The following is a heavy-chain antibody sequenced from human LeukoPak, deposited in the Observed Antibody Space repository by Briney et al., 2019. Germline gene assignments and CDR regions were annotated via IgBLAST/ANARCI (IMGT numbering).Heavy chain of an antibody. D-gene: IGHD1-26*01. Sequence: PGGSLRLSCAASGFTFSSYAMSWVRQAPGKGLEWVSAISGSGGRTYYADSVRGRFTISRDNSKNTLYLQMNSLRAEDTAVYYCARDQRSGSYYFDYWGQGTLVTVSS. CDR2: ISGSGGRT. CDR3: ARDQRSGSYYFDY. V-gene: IGHV3-23*01. CDR1: GFTFSSYA. J-gene: IGHJ4*02.